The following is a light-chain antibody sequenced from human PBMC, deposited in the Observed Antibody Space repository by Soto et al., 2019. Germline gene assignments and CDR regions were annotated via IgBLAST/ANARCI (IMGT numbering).Light chain of an antibody. J-gene: IGLJ1*01. Sequence: QSALTQPASVSGSPGQSITISCTGTSSDVGTYNFVSWYQQHPGKAPKLMIYEVSHRPSGVSNRFSGSKSGNTASLTISGLQAEDEADYYCSSYTSSSIPYVFGTGTKLTVL. V-gene: IGLV2-14*01. CDR2: EVS. CDR3: SSYTSSSIPYV. CDR1: SSDVGTYNF.